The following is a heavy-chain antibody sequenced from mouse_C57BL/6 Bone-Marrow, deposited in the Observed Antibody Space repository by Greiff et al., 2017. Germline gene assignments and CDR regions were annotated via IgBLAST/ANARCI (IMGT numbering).Heavy chain of an antibody. V-gene: IGHV14-4*01. CDR2: IDPENGDT. D-gene: IGHD1-1*01. CDR3: THYYYGSYYFDY. J-gene: IGHJ2*01. Sequence: VQLKQSGAELVRPGASVKLSCTASGFNITDDYMHWVKQRPEQGLEWIGWIDPENGDTEYASKFKGKATITADTSSNTAYMQLSSLTSEDTAIYYCTHYYYGSYYFDYWGQGTTLTVSS. CDR1: GFNITDDY.